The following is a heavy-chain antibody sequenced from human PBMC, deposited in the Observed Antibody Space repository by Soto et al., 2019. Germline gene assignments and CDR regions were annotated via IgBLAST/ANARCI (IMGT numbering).Heavy chain of an antibody. J-gene: IGHJ6*02. CDR2: IYWDDDK. Sequence: QITLKESGPTLVKPTQTLTLTCSVSGFSLNTGGLGVGWIRQPPGKALEWLALIYWDDDKRYSPSLRNRLSISKGTSNTLVVFTMTNMDPVDTATYYCIHSRCGGDCLRSYSSHYYYGLDVWGQGTTVTVSS. V-gene: IGHV2-5*02. CDR1: GFSLNTGGLG. D-gene: IGHD2-21*02. CDR3: IHSRCGGDCLRSYSSHYYYGLDV.